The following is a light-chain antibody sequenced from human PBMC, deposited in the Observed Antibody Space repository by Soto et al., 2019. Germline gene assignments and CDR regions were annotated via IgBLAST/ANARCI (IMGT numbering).Light chain of an antibody. CDR3: CSYAGSYIYV. CDR2: DVT. Sequence: QSVLTQPRSVSGSPGQSVTISCTGTSSDVGGYNYVSWYQQHPDKAPKVMIYDVTKRPSGVPDHFSGSKSGNTASLTISWLQAEDEADYYCCSYAGSYIYVFGTG. J-gene: IGLJ1*01. CDR1: SSDVGGYNY. V-gene: IGLV2-11*01.